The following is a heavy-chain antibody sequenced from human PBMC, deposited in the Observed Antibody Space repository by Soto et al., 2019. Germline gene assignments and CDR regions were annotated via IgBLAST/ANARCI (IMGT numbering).Heavy chain of an antibody. D-gene: IGHD1-26*01. Sequence: SETLSLTCAVSGGSISSGGYSWSWIRQPPVKGLEWIGYIYHSGSTYYNPSLKSRVTISVDRSKNQFSLKLSSVTAADTAVYYCARGPSGSYYVDYFDYWGQGTLVTVSS. J-gene: IGHJ4*02. CDR2: IYHSGST. CDR3: ARGPSGSYYVDYFDY. V-gene: IGHV4-30-2*01. CDR1: GGSISSGGYS.